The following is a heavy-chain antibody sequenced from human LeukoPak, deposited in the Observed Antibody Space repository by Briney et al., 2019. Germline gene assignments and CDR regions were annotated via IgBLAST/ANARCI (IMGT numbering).Heavy chain of an antibody. J-gene: IGHJ5*02. D-gene: IGHD3-22*01. V-gene: IGHV3-21*01. Sequence: GGSLRLSCAASGFTFSSYSMNWVRQAPGKGLEWVSSISSSSSYIYYADSVKGRFTISRDNAKNSLYLQMNSLRAEDTAVYYCARDKDYYDSSGYYYGTWGQGTLVTVSS. CDR1: GFTFSSYS. CDR3: ARDKDYYDSSGYYYGT. CDR2: ISSSSSYI.